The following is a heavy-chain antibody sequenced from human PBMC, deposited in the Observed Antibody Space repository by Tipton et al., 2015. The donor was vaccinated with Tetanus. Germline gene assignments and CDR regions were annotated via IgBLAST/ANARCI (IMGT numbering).Heavy chain of an antibody. Sequence: GSLRLSCAASGFTFSSYSMNWVRQAPGKGLEWVSSISSSSSYIYYADSVKGRFTISKDNAKNSLYLQMNSLRAEDTAVYYCARDPEQWLVGWSSYYYYGMDVWGQGTTVTVSS. CDR2: ISSSSSYI. D-gene: IGHD6-19*01. V-gene: IGHV3-21*01. CDR1: GFTFSSYS. J-gene: IGHJ6*02. CDR3: ARDPEQWLVGWSSYYYYGMDV.